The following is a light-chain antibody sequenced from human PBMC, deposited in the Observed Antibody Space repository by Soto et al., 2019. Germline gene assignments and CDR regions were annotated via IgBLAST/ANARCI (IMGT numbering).Light chain of an antibody. CDR2: GNN. CDR3: QSYDSTLSVV. J-gene: IGLJ3*02. V-gene: IGLV1-40*01. Sequence: QLVLTQPPSVSGAPGQKVTISCTGSSSNIGAGHDVHWYQQLPGTAPKLLIYGNNNRPSGVPDRFSGSKSGTSASLAISGLQAEDEADYYCQSYDSTLSVVFGGGTKLTVL. CDR1: SSNIGAGHD.